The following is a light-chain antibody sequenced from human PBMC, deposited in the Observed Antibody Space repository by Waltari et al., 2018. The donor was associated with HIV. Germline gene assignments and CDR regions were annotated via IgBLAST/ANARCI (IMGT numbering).Light chain of an antibody. V-gene: IGKV1-5*03. Sequence: DIQMTQAPYTLSASVGDRVTITCRASQSISTWLAWYQQKSGEAPKLLISKASTLETGVPSRFSGSGSGTEFTLTISSLQPDDFATYFCQHYDIYPYTFGQGTKLEVK. CDR1: QSISTW. J-gene: IGKJ2*01. CDR2: KAS. CDR3: QHYDIYPYT.